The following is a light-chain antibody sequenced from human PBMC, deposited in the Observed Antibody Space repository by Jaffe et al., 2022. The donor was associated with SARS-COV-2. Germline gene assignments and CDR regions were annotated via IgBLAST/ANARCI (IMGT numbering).Light chain of an antibody. CDR3: QQLNSYSYT. CDR1: QGISSR. Sequence: DIQLTQSPSFLSASVGDRVSITCRASQGISSRLAWYQQKPGKAPKLLIYAASTLESGVPSRFAGTGSGTEFTLTINSLQPEDSAAYYCQQLNSYSYTFGQGTKLEIK. V-gene: IGKV1-9*01. CDR2: AAS. J-gene: IGKJ2*01.